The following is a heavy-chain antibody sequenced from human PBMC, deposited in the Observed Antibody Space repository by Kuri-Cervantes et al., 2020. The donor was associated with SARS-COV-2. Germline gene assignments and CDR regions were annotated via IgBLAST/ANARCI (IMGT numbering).Heavy chain of an antibody. J-gene: IGHJ4*02. CDR3: AREGIAARPSHFDY. D-gene: IGHD6-6*01. V-gene: IGHV4-38-2*02. CDR1: GYSISSGYY. CDR2: IYHSGST. Sequence: SETLSLTCAVSGYSISSGYYWGWIRQPPGKGLEWIGSIYHSGSTYYNPSLKSRVTISVDTSKNQFSLKLSSVTAADTAVYYCAREGIAARPSHFDYWGQGTLVTVSS.